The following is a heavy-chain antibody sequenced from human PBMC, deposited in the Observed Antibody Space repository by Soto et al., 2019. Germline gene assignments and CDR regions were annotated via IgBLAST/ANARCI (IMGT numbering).Heavy chain of an antibody. CDR1: GFTFSSYA. Sequence: QVQLVESGGGVVQPGRSLRLSCAASGFTFSSYAMHWVRQAPGKGLEWVAVISYDGSNKYYADSVKGRFTISRDNFKNTLYLQMNSLRAEDTAVYYCARAGRCSSTSCYPYYYGMDVWGQGTTVTVSS. V-gene: IGHV3-30-3*01. CDR2: ISYDGSNK. CDR3: ARAGRCSSTSCYPYYYGMDV. J-gene: IGHJ6*02. D-gene: IGHD2-2*01.